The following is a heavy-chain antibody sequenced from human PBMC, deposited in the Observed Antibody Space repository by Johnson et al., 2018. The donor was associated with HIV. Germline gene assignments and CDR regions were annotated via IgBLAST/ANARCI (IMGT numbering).Heavy chain of an antibody. CDR2: IYSGGST. V-gene: IGHV3-66*01. J-gene: IGHJ3*02. Sequence: VQVVESGGGLVKSGGSLRLSCGVSPFTFSTYAMSWVRQAPVKGLDWVSVIYSGGSTYYADSVKGRFTISRDNSKNTLYLQMNSLRAEDTAVYYCARDAGQWLDDAFDIWGQGTMVTVSS. CDR3: ARDAGQWLDDAFDI. D-gene: IGHD6-19*01. CDR1: PFTFSTYA.